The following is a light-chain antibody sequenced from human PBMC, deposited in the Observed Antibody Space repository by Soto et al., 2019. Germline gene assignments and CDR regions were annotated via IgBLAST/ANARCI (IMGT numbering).Light chain of an antibody. CDR3: GTLENSLSVLYV. CDR1: SSNIGNNY. CDR2: DNN. Sequence: QSVLTQPPSVSAARGQKVTISCSGSSSNIGNNYVSWYQHLPGTAPKLLIYDNNKRPSGIPDRFSGSKSGTSATLGITGLQTGDEADYYCGTLENSLSVLYVFGPGTKVTVL. J-gene: IGLJ1*01. V-gene: IGLV1-51*01.